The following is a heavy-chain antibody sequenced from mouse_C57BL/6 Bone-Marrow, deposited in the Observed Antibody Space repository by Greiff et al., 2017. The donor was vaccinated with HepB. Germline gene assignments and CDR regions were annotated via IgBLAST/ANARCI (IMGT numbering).Heavy chain of an antibody. D-gene: IGHD2-14*01. Sequence: VKLVESGAELARPGASVKLSCKASGYTFTSYGISWVKQRTGQGLEWIGEIYPRSGNTYYNEKFKGKATLTADKSSSTAYMELRSLTSEDSAVYFCARIGYWGQGTTLTVSS. CDR3: ARIGY. CDR1: GYTFTSYG. J-gene: IGHJ2*01. CDR2: IYPRSGNT. V-gene: IGHV1-81*01.